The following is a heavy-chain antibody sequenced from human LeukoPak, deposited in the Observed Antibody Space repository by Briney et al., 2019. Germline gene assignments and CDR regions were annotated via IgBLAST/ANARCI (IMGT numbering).Heavy chain of an antibody. CDR1: GFTFSDYY. CDR3: AREQVVGRFDY. D-gene: IGHD3-22*01. V-gene: IGHV3-11*01. Sequence: GGSLRLSCAASGFTFSDYYMSWIRQAPGKGLEWVSSMSGSGSTIYYADSVKGRFIISRDNAKNSLYLRMNSLRAEDTAVYYCAREQVVGRFDYWGQGTLVTVSS. CDR2: MSGSGSTI. J-gene: IGHJ4*02.